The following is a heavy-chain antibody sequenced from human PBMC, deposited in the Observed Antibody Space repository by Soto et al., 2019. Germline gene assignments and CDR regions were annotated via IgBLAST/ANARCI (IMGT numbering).Heavy chain of an antibody. J-gene: IGHJ4*02. CDR2: INQESSQA. CDR1: GFPLSGYW. CDR3: VGSNIYPL. D-gene: IGHD3-10*01. Sequence: GGSLRLSCVVSGFPLSGYWMHWVRQAPGKGLECVANINQESSQAYYLDSVQGRFTISRDNAKNSIYLQMNSLRAEDTAVYYCVGSNIYPLWGQGTLVTVSS. V-gene: IGHV3-7*01.